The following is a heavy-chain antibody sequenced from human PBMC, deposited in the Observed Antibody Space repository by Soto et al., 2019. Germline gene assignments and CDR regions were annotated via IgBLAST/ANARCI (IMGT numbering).Heavy chain of an antibody. J-gene: IGHJ5*02. D-gene: IGHD2-15*01. V-gene: IGHV4-30-2*01. CDR2: IYHSGST. CDR3: ARRECSGGICSLDP. Sequence: TYAVSCGSSINGGCPRSWKKQPPGKGLEWIGYIYHSGSTYYNPSLKSRVTISVDRSKNQFSLKLTSVSAADTAVYYCARRECSGGICSLDPWGQGTLVTVSS. CDR1: CGSSINGGCP.